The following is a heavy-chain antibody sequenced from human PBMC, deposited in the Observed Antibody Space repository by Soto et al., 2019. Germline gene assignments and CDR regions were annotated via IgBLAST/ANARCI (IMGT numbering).Heavy chain of an antibody. V-gene: IGHV4-4*02. D-gene: IGHD6-13*01. Sequence: QVQLQESGPGLVRPSGTVSLTCAVSGLSISSDNWWRWVRQPPGKGLEWTGELHHSGSTNYNPSLKSRVTMSVVPSKDLFSLTLNSVTAADTAFYYCARDQGSHPGDWGQGTLVSVSS. J-gene: IGHJ4*02. CDR2: LHHSGST. CDR3: ARDQGSHPGD. CDR1: GLSISSDNW.